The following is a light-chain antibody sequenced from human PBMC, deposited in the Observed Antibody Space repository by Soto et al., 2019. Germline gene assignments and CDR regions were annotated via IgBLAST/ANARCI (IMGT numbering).Light chain of an antibody. J-gene: IGKJ4*01. CDR2: DAS. CDR1: QSVSSS. V-gene: IGKV3-11*01. Sequence: EIVLTQSPATLSLSPGDRATLSCRASQSVSSSLAWYQQKPGQAPRLLIYDASNRATGIPARFSGSGSGTDFTLTISSLEPGDFAVYYCQQRSNWPPLLTFGGRTTVEIK. CDR3: QQRSNWPPLLT.